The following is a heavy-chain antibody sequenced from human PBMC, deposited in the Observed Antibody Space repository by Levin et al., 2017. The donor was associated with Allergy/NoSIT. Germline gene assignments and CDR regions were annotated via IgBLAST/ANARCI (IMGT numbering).Heavy chain of an antibody. Sequence: QSQTLSLTCAISGDSVSSNSAAWNWIRQSPSRGLEWLGRTYYRSKWYNDYAVSVKSRISINPDTSKNQFSLQMNSVTPEDTAVYYCARAAPGYGSSWYPFDYWGQGTLVTVSS. CDR2: TYYRSKWYN. CDR3: ARAAPGYGSSWYPFDY. CDR1: GDSVSSNSAA. D-gene: IGHD6-13*01. J-gene: IGHJ4*02. V-gene: IGHV6-1*01.